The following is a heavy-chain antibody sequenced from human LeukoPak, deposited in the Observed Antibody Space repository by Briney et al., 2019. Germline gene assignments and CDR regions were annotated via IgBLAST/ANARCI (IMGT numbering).Heavy chain of an antibody. CDR3: AKADGYNPNWFDP. CDR2: ISGSGGST. Sequence: GGSLRLSCAASGFTFSSYAMSWVRQAPGKGLEWVSTISGSGGSTYYADSVKGRFTISRDISKNTLFLQMNSLRAEDTAVYYCAKADGYNPNWFDPWGQGTLVTVSS. CDR1: GFTFSSYA. D-gene: IGHD5-24*01. V-gene: IGHV3-23*01. J-gene: IGHJ5*02.